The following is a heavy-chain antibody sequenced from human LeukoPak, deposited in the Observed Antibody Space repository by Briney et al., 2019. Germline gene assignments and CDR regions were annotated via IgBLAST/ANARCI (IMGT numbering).Heavy chain of an antibody. CDR2: IYYSGST. CDR1: GGSISSYY. J-gene: IGHJ4*02. V-gene: IGHV4-59*08. CDR3: ARAQYSSGWLNFDY. Sequence: SETLSLTCTVSGGSISSYYWSWIRQPPGKGLEWIGYIYYSGSTNYNPSLKSRVTISVDTSKNQFSLKLSSVTAADTAVYYCARAQYSSGWLNFDYWGQGTLVTVSS. D-gene: IGHD6-19*01.